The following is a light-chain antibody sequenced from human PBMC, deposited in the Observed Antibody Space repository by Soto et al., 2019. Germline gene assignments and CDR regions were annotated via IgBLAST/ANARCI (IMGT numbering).Light chain of an antibody. Sequence: EIVMTHSPATLSVSPGERATLSCRASQSVRDNLAWYQQKPGQAPRLLIYGASTRATGIPARYSDSGSGTEFTLTINSLQSEDFALYFCQQSNNWPYTFGQGTKLEIK. CDR1: QSVRDN. CDR3: QQSNNWPYT. CDR2: GAS. V-gene: IGKV3-15*01. J-gene: IGKJ2*01.